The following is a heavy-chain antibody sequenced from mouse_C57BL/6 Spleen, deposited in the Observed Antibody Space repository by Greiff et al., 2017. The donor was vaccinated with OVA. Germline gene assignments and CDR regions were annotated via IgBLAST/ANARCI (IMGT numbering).Heavy chain of an antibody. Sequence: VQLQQSGPGLVQPSQSLSITCTASGFSFTSYGVHWVRQSPGKGLEWLGVIWSGGSTDYNAAFMSRLSITKDNSKSHVFFKMNSLQADDTAIYYCAEKYDDESYDYAMDYWGQGTSVTVSS. J-gene: IGHJ4*01. D-gene: IGHD2-4*01. CDR2: IWSGGST. CDR3: AEKYDDESYDYAMDY. CDR1: GFSFTSYG. V-gene: IGHV2-5*01.